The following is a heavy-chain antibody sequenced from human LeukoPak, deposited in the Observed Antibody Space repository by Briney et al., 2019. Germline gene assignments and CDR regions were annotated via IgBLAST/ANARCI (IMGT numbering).Heavy chain of an antibody. CDR1: GFTFSIYW. CDR2: INSDGSST. V-gene: IGHV3-74*01. J-gene: IGHJ4*02. D-gene: IGHD3-10*01. Sequence: GGSLRLSCAASGFTFSIYWMHWVRHAPGKGLVWVSRINSDGSSTSYADSVKGRFTISRDNAKNTLYLQMNRLRAEDTAVYYCARSPMVRGVEYFDYWGQGTLVTVSS. CDR3: ARSPMVRGVEYFDY.